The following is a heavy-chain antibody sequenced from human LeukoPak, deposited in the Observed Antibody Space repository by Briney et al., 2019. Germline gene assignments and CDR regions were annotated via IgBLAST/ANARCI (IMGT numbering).Heavy chain of an antibody. D-gene: IGHD3-3*01. Sequence: PSETLSLTCTVSGGSISSGSYYWSWIRQPPGKGLEWIGEINHSGSTNYNPSLKSRVTISVDTSKNQFSLKLSSVTAADTAVYYCARARLPFWSGYYTGFWFDPWGQGTLVTVSS. J-gene: IGHJ5*02. CDR1: GGSISSGSYY. CDR3: ARARLPFWSGYYTGFWFDP. CDR2: INHSGST. V-gene: IGHV4-39*07.